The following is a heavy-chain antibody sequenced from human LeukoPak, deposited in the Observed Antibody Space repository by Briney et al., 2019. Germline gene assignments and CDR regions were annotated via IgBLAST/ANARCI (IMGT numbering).Heavy chain of an antibody. V-gene: IGHV3-23*01. Sequence: GGSLRLSCAASGFTFSSYSMSWVRQAPGKGLEWVSAISGSGGSTYYADSVKGRFTISRDNSKNTLYLQMNSLRAEDTAVYYCAKVDFWSAYLYYFDYWGQGTLVTVSS. CDR2: ISGSGGST. CDR1: GFTFSSYS. CDR3: AKVDFWSAYLYYFDY. J-gene: IGHJ4*02. D-gene: IGHD3-3*01.